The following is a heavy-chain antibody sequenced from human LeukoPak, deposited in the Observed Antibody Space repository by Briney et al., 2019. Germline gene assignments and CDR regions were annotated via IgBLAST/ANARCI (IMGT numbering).Heavy chain of an antibody. CDR1: GFMFSRSD. CDR3: AKDGNCGGDCYGWFDP. D-gene: IGHD2-21*02. V-gene: IGHV3-33*06. Sequence: GGSLRPSCAASGFMFSRSDIHWVRQAPGKGLEWVAVIWHDRSDTYGSNKYYADSVKGRFTISRDNSKNTVYLQMNSLRVEDTAVYYCAKDGNCGGDCYGWFDPWGQGALVTVSS. J-gene: IGHJ5*02. CDR2: IWHDRSDTYGSNK.